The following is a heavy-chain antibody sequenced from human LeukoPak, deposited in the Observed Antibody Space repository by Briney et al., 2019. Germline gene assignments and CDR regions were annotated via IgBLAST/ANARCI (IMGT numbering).Heavy chain of an antibody. V-gene: IGHV4-39*01. CDR1: GGSISSSSYY. Sequence: SETLSLTCTVSGGSISSSSYYWGWIRQPPGKGLEWTGSIYYSGSTYYNPSLKSRVTLSVDTSKNQFSLKLSSVTAADTAVYYCARHRRVIVVVPADHFLDFWGQGTLVTVSS. D-gene: IGHD2-2*01. J-gene: IGHJ4*02. CDR3: ARHRRVIVVVPADHFLDF. CDR2: IYYSGST.